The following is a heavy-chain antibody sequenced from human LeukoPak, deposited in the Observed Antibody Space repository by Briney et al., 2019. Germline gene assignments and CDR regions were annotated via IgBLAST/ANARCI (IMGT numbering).Heavy chain of an antibody. CDR1: GFTFSSYE. CDR3: AREAYYDFWAGGYYYYYMDV. D-gene: IGHD3-3*01. V-gene: IGHV3-48*03. CDR2: ISSSGSTI. Sequence: GGSLRLSCAASGFTFSSYEMNWVRQAPGKGLKWVSYISSSGSTIYYADSVKGRFTISRDNAKNSLYLQMNSLRAEDTAVYYCAREAYYDFWAGGYYYYYMDVWGKGTTVTVSS. J-gene: IGHJ6*03.